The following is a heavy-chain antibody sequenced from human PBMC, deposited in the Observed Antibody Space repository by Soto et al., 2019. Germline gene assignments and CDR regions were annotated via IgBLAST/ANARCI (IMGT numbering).Heavy chain of an antibody. CDR1: GFTFSSYG. J-gene: IGHJ6*02. V-gene: IGHV3-30*03. CDR3: ARAATYYDFWSGHPNYYYYGMDV. CDR2: ISYDGSNK. D-gene: IGHD3-3*01. Sequence: GGSLRLSCAASGFTFSSYGMHWVRQAPGKGLEWVAVISYDGSNKYYADSVKGRFTISRDNSKNTLYLQMNSLRAEDTAVYYCARAATYYDFWSGHPNYYYYGMDVWGQGTTVTVSS.